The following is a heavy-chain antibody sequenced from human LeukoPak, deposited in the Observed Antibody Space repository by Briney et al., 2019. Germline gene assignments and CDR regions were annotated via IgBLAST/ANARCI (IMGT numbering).Heavy chain of an antibody. CDR2: INTDGSAT. CDR3: ARGTAATAGIDY. Sequence: GGSLRLSCAVSGFNFSTYWIHWVRQAPGKGLVWVSLINTDGSATTYGDSAKGRFTVSRYNDKNSLFLEMNSLRVEDTAVYYCARGTAATAGIDYWGQGTLVTVSS. D-gene: IGHD6-13*01. CDR1: GFNFSTYW. V-gene: IGHV3-74*01. J-gene: IGHJ4*02.